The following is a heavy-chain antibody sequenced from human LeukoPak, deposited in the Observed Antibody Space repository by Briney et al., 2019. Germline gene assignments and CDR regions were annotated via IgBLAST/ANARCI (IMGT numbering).Heavy chain of an antibody. CDR1: GYTFTGYY. J-gene: IGHJ4*02. Sequence: ASVKVSCKASGYTFTGYYMHWVRQAPGQGLEWMGWINPDSGGTNYAQKFQGRVTMTRDTSITTAYMELSSLRSEDTAVYYCARIPPGGTSPPDYWGQGILVTVSS. V-gene: IGHV1-2*02. D-gene: IGHD2-8*01. CDR3: ARIPPGGTSPPDY. CDR2: INPDSGGT.